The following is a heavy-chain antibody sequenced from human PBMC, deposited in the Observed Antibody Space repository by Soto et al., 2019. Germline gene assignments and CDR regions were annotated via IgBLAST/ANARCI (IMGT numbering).Heavy chain of an antibody. Sequence: GASVKVCCKASGYTFTSYAMHWVRQAPGQRLEWMGWINAGNGNTKYSQKFQGRVTITRDTSASTAYMELSSLRSEDTAVYYCARDPMETYYYYGMDVWGQGTTVTVSS. D-gene: IGHD3-3*01. CDR2: INAGNGNT. CDR1: GYTFTSYA. J-gene: IGHJ6*02. V-gene: IGHV1-3*01. CDR3: ARDPMETYYYYGMDV.